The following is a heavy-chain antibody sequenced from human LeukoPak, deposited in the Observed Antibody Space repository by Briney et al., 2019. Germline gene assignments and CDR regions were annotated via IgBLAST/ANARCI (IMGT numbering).Heavy chain of an antibody. J-gene: IGHJ4*02. Sequence: PGGSLTLSCAVSGSTLSNYGMSWVRQPPGKGLEWVGGISGSGGSTVYPDSVKGRFTISRDNPKNALYLQMNSLRAEDTAVYFCAKRGVVIRVVLVGFHKEAYYFDSWGQGALVTVSS. CDR1: GSTLSNYG. D-gene: IGHD3-10*01. V-gene: IGHV3-23*01. CDR3: AKRGVVIRVVLVGFHKEAYYFDS. CDR2: ISGSGGST.